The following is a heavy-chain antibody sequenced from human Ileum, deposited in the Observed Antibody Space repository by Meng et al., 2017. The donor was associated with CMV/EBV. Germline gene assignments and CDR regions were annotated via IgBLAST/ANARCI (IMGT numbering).Heavy chain of an antibody. J-gene: IGHJ4*02. V-gene: IGHV4-4*07. D-gene: IGHD3-16*02. CDR3: ARESQQLYRTLDY. CDR2: IYTSGST. Sequence: QVQLQESGQGLVKPSETLSLTCTVSGGSISSDYWSWIRQPAGKGLQWVGRIYTSGSTNYNPSLKSRVTMSVDTSKNQFSLNLSSVTAADTAVYYCARESQQLYRTLDYWGQGTLVTVSS. CDR1: GGSISSDY.